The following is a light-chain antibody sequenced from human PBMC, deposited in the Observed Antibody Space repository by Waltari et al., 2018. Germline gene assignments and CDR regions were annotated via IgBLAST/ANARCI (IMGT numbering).Light chain of an antibody. CDR2: AAS. V-gene: IGKV1-39*01. Sequence: DIHMTQSPSSLSTSVGDRVTITCRASQSISSYLNWYQQKPGKAPKLLIYAASSLQSGVPSRVSGSGSGRDFTLIISSLQPEDFATYYCQQSYSHTRTFGQGTKVEIK. CDR3: QQSYSHTRT. J-gene: IGKJ1*01. CDR1: QSISSY.